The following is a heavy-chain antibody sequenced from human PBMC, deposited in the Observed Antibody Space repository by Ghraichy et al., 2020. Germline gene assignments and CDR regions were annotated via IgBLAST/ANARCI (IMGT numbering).Heavy chain of an antibody. Sequence: GGSLRLSCAASGFTFSNYEMHWVRQAPGKGLEWVSKISVFSIAGTTKLYAASVKGRFTVSRDNTENSLELHMGSLRVEDTAVYYCVRGEEVYSSGSLYYNHDMDVWGRGATVIVSS. J-gene: IGHJ6*03. V-gene: IGHV3-48*03. CDR1: GFTFSNYE. CDR3: VRGEEVYSSGSLYYNHDMDV. D-gene: IGHD3-10*01. CDR2: ISVFSIAGTTK.